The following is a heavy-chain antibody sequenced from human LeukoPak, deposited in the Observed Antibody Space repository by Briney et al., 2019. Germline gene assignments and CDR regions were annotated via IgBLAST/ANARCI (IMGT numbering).Heavy chain of an antibody. D-gene: IGHD3-22*01. CDR2: ISGSGGST. CDR1: GFTFSSYA. CDR3: ARDSGDYDSSGYYC. Sequence: GGSLRLPCAASGFTFSSYAMSWVRQAPGKGLEWVSAISGSGGSTYYADSVKGRFTISRDNSKNTLYLQMNSLRAEDTAVYYCARDSGDYDSSGYYCWGQGTLVTVSS. V-gene: IGHV3-23*01. J-gene: IGHJ4*02.